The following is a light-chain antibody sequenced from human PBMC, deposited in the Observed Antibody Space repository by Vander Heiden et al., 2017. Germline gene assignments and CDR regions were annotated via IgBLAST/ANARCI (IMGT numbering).Light chain of an antibody. CDR3: QQRNNWPLLT. Sequence: ELVLTQSPATLSLSPGERATLSCRASQSVSSYLAWYQQKPGQAPRLLIHDASNRATGIPARFSGSGSGTDFTLTISSLEPEDFAVYYCQQRNNWPLLTFGGGTKVEIK. V-gene: IGKV3-11*01. CDR2: DAS. CDR1: QSVSSY. J-gene: IGKJ4*01.